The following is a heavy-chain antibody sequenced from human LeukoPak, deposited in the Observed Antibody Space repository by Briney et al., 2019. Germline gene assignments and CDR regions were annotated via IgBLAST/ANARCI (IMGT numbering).Heavy chain of an antibody. CDR3: AKDRGLLWFGEWKF. V-gene: IGHV3-43*02. J-gene: IGHJ3*01. CDR2: ISGDGGST. CDR1: GFTFDDYA. D-gene: IGHD3-10*01. Sequence: GGSLRLSCAASGFTFDDYAMHWVRQAPGKGLEWVSLISGDGGSTYYADSVKGRFTISRDNSKNTLFLQMNSLRAEDTAVYYCAKDRGLLWFGEWKFWGQGTMVTVSS.